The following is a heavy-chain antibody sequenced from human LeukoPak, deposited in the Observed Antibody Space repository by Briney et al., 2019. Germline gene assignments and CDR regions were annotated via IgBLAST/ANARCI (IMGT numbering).Heavy chain of an antibody. Sequence: GGSLRLSCAASGFTFSSHPMHWVRQAPGKGLEWVGVILYDGSNKYYADSVKGRFTISRDNSKNTLYLQMNSLRAEDTAVYYCAKDSSGWSPYYYYMDVWGKGTTVTISS. CDR3: AKDSSGWSPYYYYMDV. V-gene: IGHV3-30*04. CDR2: ILYDGSNK. D-gene: IGHD6-19*01. CDR1: GFTFSSHP. J-gene: IGHJ6*03.